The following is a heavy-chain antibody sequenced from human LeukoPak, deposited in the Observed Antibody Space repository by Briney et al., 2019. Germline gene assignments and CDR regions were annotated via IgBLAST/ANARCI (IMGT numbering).Heavy chain of an antibody. CDR3: ARDFGARDAFDI. D-gene: IGHD3-10*01. CDR2: ISSSGSTI. J-gene: IGHJ3*02. V-gene: IGHV3-48*03. Sequence: GSLRLSCAASGFTFSSFEMNWVRQAPGKGLEWVSYISSSGSTIYYADSVKGRFSISRDNAKNSLYLQMNSLRAEDKAVYYCARDFGARDAFDIWGQGTMVTVSS. CDR1: GFTFSSFE.